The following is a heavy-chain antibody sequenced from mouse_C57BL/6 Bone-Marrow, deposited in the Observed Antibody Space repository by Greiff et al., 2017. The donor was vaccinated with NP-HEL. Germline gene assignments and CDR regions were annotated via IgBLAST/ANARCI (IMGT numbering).Heavy chain of an antibody. D-gene: IGHD2-4*01. J-gene: IGHJ4*01. V-gene: IGHV5-4*03. Sequence: EVKLQESGGGLVKPGGSLKLSCAASGFTFSSYAMSWVRQTPEKRLEWVATISDGGSYTYYPDNVKGRFTISRDNAKNNLYLQMSHLKSEDTAMYYCASYDYDVGGTMDYWGQGTSVTVSS. CDR2: ISDGGSYT. CDR1: GFTFSSYA. CDR3: ASYDYDVGGTMDY.